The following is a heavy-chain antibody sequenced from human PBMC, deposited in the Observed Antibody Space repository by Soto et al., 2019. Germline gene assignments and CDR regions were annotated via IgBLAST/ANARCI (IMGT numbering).Heavy chain of an antibody. CDR3: AKDNPTIAY. J-gene: IGHJ4*02. Sequence: QVQLVESGGGVVQPGRSLRLSCAVSGFTFSSSGMHWVRQAPGKGLEWVAIISYDGSEKNYADSVEGRFTISRDNSKKTLFLQMNSLRPEDTAVYYCAKDNPTIAYWGQGTLVTVSS. CDR1: GFTFSSSG. D-gene: IGHD1-1*01. CDR2: ISYDGSEK. V-gene: IGHV3-30*18.